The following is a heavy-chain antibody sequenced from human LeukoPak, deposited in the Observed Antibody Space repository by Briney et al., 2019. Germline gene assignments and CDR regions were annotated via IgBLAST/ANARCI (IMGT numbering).Heavy chain of an antibody. CDR1: GFTFSSYA. Sequence: RSLRLSCAASGFTFSSYAMHWVRQAPGKGLEYVSAISSNGGSTYYANSVKGRFTISRDNSKNTLYLQMGSLRAEDMAVYYCARDGASGSYWDFDYWGQGTLVTVSS. D-gene: IGHD1-26*01. CDR3: ARDGASGSYWDFDY. V-gene: IGHV3-64*01. CDR2: ISSNGGST. J-gene: IGHJ4*02.